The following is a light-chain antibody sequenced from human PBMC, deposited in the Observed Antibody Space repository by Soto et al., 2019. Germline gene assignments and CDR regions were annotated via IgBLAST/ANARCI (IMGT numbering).Light chain of an antibody. CDR2: DVS. V-gene: IGKV1-33*01. J-gene: IGKJ5*01. Sequence: DIQMTQSPSSLSAYVGDRVTITCQASQDITTYLNWYQQKPGEAPKLLIFDVSNLETGVPPRFSGSGSVTDFTFTISSLQPEDFATCYCHQHYELPCTFGQGTRLEIK. CDR1: QDITTY. CDR3: HQHYELPCT.